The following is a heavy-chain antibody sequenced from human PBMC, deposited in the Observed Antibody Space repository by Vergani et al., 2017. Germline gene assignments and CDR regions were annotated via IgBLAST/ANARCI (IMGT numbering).Heavy chain of an antibody. D-gene: IGHD2-15*01. CDR3: ARDLLATRYYFDY. CDR1: GFTFSSYA. J-gene: IGHJ4*02. V-gene: IGHV3-33*08. Sequence: VQLLESGGGLVQPGGSLRLSCAASGFTFSSYAMSWVRQAPGKGLEWVAVIWYDGSNKYYADSVKGRFTISRDNSKNTLYLQMNSLRAEDTAVYYCARDLLATRYYFDYWGQGTLVTVSS. CDR2: IWYDGSNK.